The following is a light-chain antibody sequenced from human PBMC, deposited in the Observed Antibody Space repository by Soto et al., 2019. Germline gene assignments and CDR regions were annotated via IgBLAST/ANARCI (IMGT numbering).Light chain of an antibody. V-gene: IGLV2-14*01. J-gene: IGLJ1*01. CDR2: EVS. CDR3: CSFSSSSTLNV. Sequence: QSVLTQPRSVSGSPGQSVTISCTGTSSDIGGHNHVSWYQQHPGKAPKLMIFEVSNRPSGVSSRFSGSKSGDTASLTISGLQAEDEADYYCCSFSSSSTLNVFGTGTKLTVL. CDR1: SSDIGGHNH.